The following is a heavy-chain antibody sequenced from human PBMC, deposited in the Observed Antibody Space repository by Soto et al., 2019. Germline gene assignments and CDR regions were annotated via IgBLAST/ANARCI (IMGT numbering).Heavy chain of an antibody. Sequence: ASVKVSCKASGYTFTSYDINWVRQATGPGLEWMGWMNPNSGNTDYAPKFQGTVTMTRNTSISTAYMELSSLRSEDTAVYYCARGRTLLYYDGSGYYQPPDAFDIWGQGTMVTV. J-gene: IGHJ3*02. CDR3: ARGRTLLYYDGSGYYQPPDAFDI. D-gene: IGHD3-22*01. CDR2: MNPNSGNT. CDR1: GYTFTSYD. V-gene: IGHV1-8*01.